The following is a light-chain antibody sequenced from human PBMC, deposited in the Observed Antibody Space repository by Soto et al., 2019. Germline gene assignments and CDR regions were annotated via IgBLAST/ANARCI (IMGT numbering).Light chain of an antibody. CDR2: AVS. J-gene: IGKJ2*01. CDR3: QQSYTSPRA. CDR1: QSISTY. V-gene: IGKV1-39*01. Sequence: DIQMTQSPSSLSASVGDRVTITCRASQSISTYLNWHQQKPGKAPKLLIHAVSSLQSGVPSRFSGSGSGTDFTLTISSLQPEDFATYYCQQSYTSPRAFGQGTKLEIK.